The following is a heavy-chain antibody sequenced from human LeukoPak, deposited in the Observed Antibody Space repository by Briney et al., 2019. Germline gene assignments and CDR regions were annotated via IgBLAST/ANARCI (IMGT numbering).Heavy chain of an antibody. J-gene: IGHJ3*02. D-gene: IGHD5-12*01. CDR2: IYYSGST. V-gene: IGHV4-39*07. Sequence: SETLSLTCTVSGGSISSSSYYWGWIRQPPGKGLEWIGSIYYSGSTYYNPSLKSRVTISVDTSKNQFSLKLSSVTAADTAVYYCARRVYSGYTDAFDIWGQGTMVSVSS. CDR1: GGSISSSSYY. CDR3: ARRVYSGYTDAFDI.